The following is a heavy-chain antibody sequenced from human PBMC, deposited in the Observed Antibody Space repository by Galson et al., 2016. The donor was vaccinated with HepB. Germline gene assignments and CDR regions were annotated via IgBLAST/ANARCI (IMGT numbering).Heavy chain of an antibody. Sequence: PRLSCAASGFTFSTYSMNWVRQAPGKGLEWVSYISSRSSTVYYADSLKGRFTISRDNAKNSLYLRMNSLRGEDTAVFYCARDGGRGYTYGYFDYWGRGTLVTVSS. V-gene: IGHV3-48*01. D-gene: IGHD5-18*01. CDR1: GFTFSTYS. CDR3: ARDGGRGYTYGYFDY. J-gene: IGHJ4*02. CDR2: ISSRSSTV.